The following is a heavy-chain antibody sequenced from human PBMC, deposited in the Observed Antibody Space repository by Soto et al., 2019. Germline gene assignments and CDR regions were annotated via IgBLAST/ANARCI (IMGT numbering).Heavy chain of an antibody. D-gene: IGHD4-17*01. CDR2: IYWDDDK. Sequence: QITLKESGPTLVKPTQTLTLTCTFSGFSLSTSGVGVGWIRQPPGKALEWLALIYWDDDKRYSPSLKIRLTITKDTSKNQVVLTMTNMDPVDTATYYCAHSGYGDYYYYYGMDVWGQGTTVTVSS. J-gene: IGHJ6*02. CDR3: AHSGYGDYYYYYGMDV. CDR1: GFSLSTSGVG. V-gene: IGHV2-5*02.